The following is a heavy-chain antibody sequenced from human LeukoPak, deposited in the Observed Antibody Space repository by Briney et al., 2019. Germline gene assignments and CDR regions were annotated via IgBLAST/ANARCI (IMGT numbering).Heavy chain of an antibody. CDR1: GYTFTSYD. V-gene: IGHV1-8*03. CDR2: MSPNSGNT. CDR3: ARGPRRFNWFDP. Sequence: GASVKVSCKASGYTFTSYDINWVRQATGQGLEWMGWMSPNSGNTGYAQKFQGRVTITRNTFISTAYMELSSPRSEDTAVYYCARGPRRFNWFDPWGQGTLVTVSS. D-gene: IGHD3-3*01. J-gene: IGHJ5*02.